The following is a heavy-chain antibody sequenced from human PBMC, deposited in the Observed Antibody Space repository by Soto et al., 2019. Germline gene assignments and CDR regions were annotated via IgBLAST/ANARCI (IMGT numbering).Heavy chain of an antibody. CDR1: GGSISSYY. CDR3: ARDYYYGSGRVFYYYGMDV. J-gene: IGHJ6*02. D-gene: IGHD3-10*01. Sequence: SETLSLTCTVSGGSISSYYWSWIRQPPGKGLEWIGYIYYSGSTNYNPSLKSRVTISVDTSKNQFSLKLSSVTAADTAVYYCARDYYYGSGRVFYYYGMDVWGQGTTVT. V-gene: IGHV4-59*01. CDR2: IYYSGST.